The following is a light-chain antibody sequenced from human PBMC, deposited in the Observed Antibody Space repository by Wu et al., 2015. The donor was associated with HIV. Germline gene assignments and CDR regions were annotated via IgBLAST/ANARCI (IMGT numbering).Light chain of an antibody. CDR3: QQLNSYPLT. V-gene: IGKV1-9*01. CDR2: AAS. Sequence: DIRLTQSPSFLSASVGDRVTITCRASQGISHFLGWYQQKPGKAPKLLIYAASTLQSGVPSRFSGSGSGTEFTLTISSLQPDDFATYYCQQLNSYPLTFGGGTKVEIK. J-gene: IGKJ4*01. CDR1: QGISHF.